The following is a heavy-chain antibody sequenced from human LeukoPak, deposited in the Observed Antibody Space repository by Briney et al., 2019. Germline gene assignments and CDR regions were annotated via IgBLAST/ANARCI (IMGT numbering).Heavy chain of an antibody. D-gene: IGHD6-13*01. CDR2: ISSSSSTI. CDR3: ARDDSSSWYRGGDAFDI. J-gene: IGHJ3*02. Sequence: GGSLRLSCAASGITFSSYSMTWVRQAPGKGLEWVSYISSSSSTIYYADSVKGRFTISRDNAKNSLYLQMNSLRAEDTAVYYCARDDSSSWYRGGDAFDIWGQGTMVTVSS. V-gene: IGHV3-48*01. CDR1: GITFSSYS.